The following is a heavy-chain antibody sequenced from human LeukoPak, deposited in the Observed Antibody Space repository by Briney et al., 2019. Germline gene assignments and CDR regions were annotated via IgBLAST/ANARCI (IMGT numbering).Heavy chain of an antibody. CDR1: GHSISSGYY. V-gene: IGHV4-38-2*02. D-gene: IGHD3-22*01. J-gene: IGHJ5*02. Sequence: SETLSLTCTVSGHSISSGYYWGWIRQPPGKGLGYIGSIYHSGSTYYNPSLKSRVTISVDTSKNQFSLKLNSVTAADTAVYYCARQSYYDSSGYYGWFDPWGQGTLVTVSS. CDR2: IYHSGST. CDR3: ARQSYYDSSGYYGWFDP.